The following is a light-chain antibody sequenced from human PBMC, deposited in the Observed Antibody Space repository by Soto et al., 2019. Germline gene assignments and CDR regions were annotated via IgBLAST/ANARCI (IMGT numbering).Light chain of an antibody. J-gene: IGKJ2*01. Sequence: EVVLTQSPGTLSLSPGERATLSCRASENVSNNYLAWYQQKPGQAPRLLIFGSSDRAAGIPDWFSGSGSGTDFTLTISRLEPEDFAVYYCQQYGSSPPYTFGQGTKLEIK. CDR3: QQYGSSPPYT. V-gene: IGKV3-20*01. CDR1: ENVSNNY. CDR2: GSS.